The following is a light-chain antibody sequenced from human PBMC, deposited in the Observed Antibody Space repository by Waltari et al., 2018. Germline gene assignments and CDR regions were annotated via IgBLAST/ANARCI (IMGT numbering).Light chain of an antibody. Sequence: DIQMTQSPSSLSSPVGDGAPITCRTSQGISTYLAWYQQQPGKVPKLLIYAASTLQSGVPSRFSGGGSGTDFTLTISSLQPEDVATYYCQKYSNALFAFGPGTKVDIK. CDR2: AAS. J-gene: IGKJ3*01. V-gene: IGKV1-27*01. CDR1: QGISTY. CDR3: QKYSNALFA.